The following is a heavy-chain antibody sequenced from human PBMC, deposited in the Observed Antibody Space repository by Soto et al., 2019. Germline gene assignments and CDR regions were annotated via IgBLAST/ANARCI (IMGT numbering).Heavy chain of an antibody. CDR3: ARDKDQYYDSSGYYDY. D-gene: IGHD3-22*01. CDR1: GFTFSSYG. Sequence: SLILSCAASGFTFSSYGMHWVRQAPGKGLEWVAVIWYDGSNKYYADSVKGRFTISRDNSKNTLYLQMNSLRAEDTAVYYCARDKDQYYDSSGYYDYWGQGTLVTVSS. CDR2: IWYDGSNK. V-gene: IGHV3-33*01. J-gene: IGHJ4*02.